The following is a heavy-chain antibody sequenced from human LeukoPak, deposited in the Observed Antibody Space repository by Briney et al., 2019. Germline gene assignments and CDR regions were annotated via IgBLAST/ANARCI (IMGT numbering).Heavy chain of an antibody. CDR3: ARDGRHSSGWSSYYYYYYMDV. CDR2: INPSGGST. D-gene: IGHD6-19*01. J-gene: IGHJ6*03. V-gene: IGHV1-46*01. CDR1: GYTFTSYY. Sequence: ASVKVSCKASGYTFTSYYMHWVRQAPGQGLEWMGIINPSGGSTSYAQKFQGRVTMTRDTSTSTVYMELSSLRSEDTAVYYCARDGRHSSGWSSYYYYYYMDVWGKGTTVTISS.